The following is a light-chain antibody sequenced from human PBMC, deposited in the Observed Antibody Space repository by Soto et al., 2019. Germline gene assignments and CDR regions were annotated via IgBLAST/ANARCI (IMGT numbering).Light chain of an antibody. J-gene: IGKJ1*01. CDR3: QQYNTWPWT. V-gene: IGKV3-15*01. CDR1: QSLNSN. Sequence: ETVMTQSPATLSVSPGERATLSCRASQSLNSNLAWYQQKPGQAPRLLIDGASDRATGIPDRFSGSGYGTEFTLSISSLQSEDLAVYYCQQYNTWPWTFGQGTKVEIK. CDR2: GAS.